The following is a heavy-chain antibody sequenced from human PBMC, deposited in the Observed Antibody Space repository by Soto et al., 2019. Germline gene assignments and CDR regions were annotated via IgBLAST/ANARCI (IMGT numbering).Heavy chain of an antibody. V-gene: IGHV1-69*12. D-gene: IGHD3-22*01. CDR2: IIPIFGTA. CDR3: ASGYYDSSGIRAAFDI. Sequence: QVQLVQSGAEVKKPGSSVKVSCKASGGTFSSYAISWVRQAPGQGLEWMGGIIPIFGTANYAQKFQGRVTSTADESTSTAYMELSSLRSEDTAVYYCASGYYDSSGIRAAFDIWGQGTMVTVSS. J-gene: IGHJ3*02. CDR1: GGTFSSYA.